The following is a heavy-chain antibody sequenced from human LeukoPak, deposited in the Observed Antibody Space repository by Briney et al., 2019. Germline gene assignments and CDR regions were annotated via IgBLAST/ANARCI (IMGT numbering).Heavy chain of an antibody. Sequence: LETLSLTCTVSGGSISSYYWSWIRQPPGKGLEWIGYIYCSGSTNYNPSLKSRVTISVDTSKNQFSLKLSSVTAADTAVYYCARLTVTTIVEGYYFDYWGQGTLVTVSS. CDR2: IYCSGST. J-gene: IGHJ4*02. V-gene: IGHV4-59*01. CDR3: ARLTVTTIVEGYYFDY. CDR1: GGSISSYY. D-gene: IGHD4-17*01.